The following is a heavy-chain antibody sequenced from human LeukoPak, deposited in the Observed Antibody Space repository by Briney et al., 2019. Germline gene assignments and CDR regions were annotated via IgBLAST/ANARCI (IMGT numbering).Heavy chain of an antibody. V-gene: IGHV3-30-3*01. Sequence: GGSLRLSCAASGFTFSSYAMHWVRQAPGKGLEWVAVISYDGSNKYYADSVKGRFTTSRDNAKNSLYLQMNSLRAEDTAVYYCAREARRIAANWGQGTLVTVSS. J-gene: IGHJ4*02. CDR3: AREARRIAAN. D-gene: IGHD6-13*01. CDR2: ISYDGSNK. CDR1: GFTFSSYA.